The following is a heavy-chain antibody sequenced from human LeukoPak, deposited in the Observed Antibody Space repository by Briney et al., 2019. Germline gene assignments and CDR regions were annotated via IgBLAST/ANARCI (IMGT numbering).Heavy chain of an antibody. V-gene: IGHV1-2*02. CDR1: GYTFTGYY. J-gene: IGHJ3*02. Sequence: ASVKVSCKASGYTFTGYYMHWVRRAPGQGLEWMGWINPNSGGTNYAQKFQGRVTMTRDTSISTAYMELSRLRADDTAVYYCARDGSLAVVEAFDIWGQGTMVTVSS. CDR3: ARDGSLAVVEAFDI. D-gene: IGHD2-15*01. CDR2: INPNSGGT.